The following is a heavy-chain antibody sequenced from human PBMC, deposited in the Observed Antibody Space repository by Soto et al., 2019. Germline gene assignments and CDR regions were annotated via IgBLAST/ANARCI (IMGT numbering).Heavy chain of an antibody. J-gene: IGHJ3*01. Sequence: QVQLVQSGAEVKKPGATVKVSCKASGYIVTSFGINWVRQAPGQGLEWMGCISEYGDSNYSEKLQDRVSLTTDTYTNTAYMELRSLGSDVTGVYYCARGGGAYDVWGQGTKITVSS. V-gene: IGHV1-18*01. CDR2: ISEYGDS. CDR1: GYIVTSFG. CDR3: ARGGGAYDV.